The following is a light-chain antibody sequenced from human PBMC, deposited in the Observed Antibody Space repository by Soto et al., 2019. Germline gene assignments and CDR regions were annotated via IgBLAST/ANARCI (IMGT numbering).Light chain of an antibody. J-gene: IGKJ5*01. Sequence: VLTQSPATLSLSPGDRATLSCRASQTVTSYLAWYQQKPGKAPRLLIYDASNRPTGLPDRFSGSGSGTDFTLTISSLEPEDFAVYYCQQRYNWPPTFGQGTRLEIK. CDR2: DAS. V-gene: IGKV3-11*01. CDR1: QTVTSY. CDR3: QQRYNWPPT.